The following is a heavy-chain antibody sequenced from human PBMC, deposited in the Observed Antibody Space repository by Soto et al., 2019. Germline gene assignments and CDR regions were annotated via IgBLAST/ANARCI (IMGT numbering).Heavy chain of an antibody. J-gene: IGHJ3*02. CDR3: ARDPAYGSGSYDAFDI. Sequence: SSETLSLTCTVSGGSISSYYWSWIRQPPGKGLEWIGYIYYSGSTNYNPSLKSRVTISVDTSKNQFSLKLSSVTAADTAVYYCARDPAYGSGSYDAFDIWGQGTMVTVSS. D-gene: IGHD3-10*01. CDR2: IYYSGST. V-gene: IGHV4-59*01. CDR1: GGSISSYY.